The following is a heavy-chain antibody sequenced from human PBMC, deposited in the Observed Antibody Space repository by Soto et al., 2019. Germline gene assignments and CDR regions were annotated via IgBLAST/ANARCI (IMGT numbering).Heavy chain of an antibody. CDR2: ISSSSSYI. D-gene: IGHD3-9*01. CDR1: GFTFSSYS. V-gene: IGHV3-21*01. Sequence: GGSLRLSCAASGFTFSSYSMNWVRQAPGKGLEWVSSISSSSSYIYYADSVKGRFTISRDNAKNSLYLQMNSLRAEDTAVYYCAPRLRYFDFPSDAFDIWGQGTMVTVSS. J-gene: IGHJ3*02. CDR3: APRLRYFDFPSDAFDI.